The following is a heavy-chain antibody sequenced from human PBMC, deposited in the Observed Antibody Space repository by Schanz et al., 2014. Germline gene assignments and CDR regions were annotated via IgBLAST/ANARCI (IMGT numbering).Heavy chain of an antibody. J-gene: IGHJ4*02. CDR2: IWYDGSKT. D-gene: IGHD6-19*01. CDR1: GFSFDKYG. V-gene: IGHV3-33*06. Sequence: QVQLVESGGGVVQPGRSLRLSCAASGFSFDKYGMHWVRQAPGKGLEWVGVIWYDGSKTYYADSVGGRFTISRENSKNTLHLQMNSLRAEDTAVYHCAKDLPAVAVAPLMTGLYDSWGQGTLVTVSS. CDR3: AKDLPAVAVAPLMTGLYDS.